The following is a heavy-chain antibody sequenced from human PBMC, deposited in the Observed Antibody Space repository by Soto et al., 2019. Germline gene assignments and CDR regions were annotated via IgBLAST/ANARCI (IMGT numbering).Heavy chain of an antibody. Sequence: QVQLQESGPGLVKPSETLSLTCTVSGGSVSSGSYYWSWIRQPPGKGLEWIGYIYYSGSTNYNPSLKSRVTISVDTSKNQFSLKLSSVTAADTAVYYCAREGRRGIAAAGSRHGAFDIWGQGTMVTVSS. CDR1: GGSVSSGSYY. D-gene: IGHD6-13*01. V-gene: IGHV4-61*01. CDR3: AREGRRGIAAAGSRHGAFDI. CDR2: IYYSGST. J-gene: IGHJ3*02.